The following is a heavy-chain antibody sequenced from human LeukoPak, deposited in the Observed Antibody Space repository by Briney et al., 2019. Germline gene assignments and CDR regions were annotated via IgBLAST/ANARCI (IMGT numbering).Heavy chain of an antibody. V-gene: IGHV3-53*01. CDR2: IYSGGST. D-gene: IGHD3-16*01. J-gene: IGHJ3*02. CDR3: ARKALVFGGTIIIPDALDI. CDR1: GFTVSSTY. Sequence: PGGSLRLSCAASGFTVSSTYMSWVRQAPGKGLEWVSVIYSGGSTNYADSVKGRFTISRDNAKNTLYLQMDSRRAEDTAVYYCARKALVFGGTIIIPDALDIWGQGTLVTVSS.